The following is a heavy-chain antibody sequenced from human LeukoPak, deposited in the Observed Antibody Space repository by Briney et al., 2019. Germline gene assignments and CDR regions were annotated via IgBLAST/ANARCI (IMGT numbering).Heavy chain of an antibody. CDR3: ARDLYYDSSGYYFDP. D-gene: IGHD3-22*01. Sequence: PGGSLRLSCAASGLTLSDYYMSWIRQAPGKGLEWVAYISSSGSTIYYADSVKGRFTISRDNAKNSLYLQMNSLRAEDTAVFYCARDLYYDSSGYYFDPWGQATLVTVSS. V-gene: IGHV3-11*01. CDR1: GLTLSDYY. CDR2: ISSSGSTI. J-gene: IGHJ5*02.